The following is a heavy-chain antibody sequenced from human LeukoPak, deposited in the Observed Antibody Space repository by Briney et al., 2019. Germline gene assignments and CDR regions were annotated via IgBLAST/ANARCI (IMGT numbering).Heavy chain of an antibody. CDR3: ASHYCSAGSCYFDG. D-gene: IGHD2-8*02. J-gene: IGHJ4*02. Sequence: GGSLRLSCVVSGFSISYNYMSWVRQALGKGLEWVSLIYSAGDSYYADSVKGCFIISKDNSKNTVYLQMNRLRPEDTAVYYCASHYCSAGSCYFDGWGQGTLVAVSS. V-gene: IGHV3-53*01. CDR1: GFSISYNY. CDR2: IYSAGDS.